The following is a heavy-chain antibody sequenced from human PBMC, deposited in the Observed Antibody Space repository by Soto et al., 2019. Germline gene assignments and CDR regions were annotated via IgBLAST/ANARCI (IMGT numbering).Heavy chain of an antibody. CDR1: GFTFSSYG. Sequence: GGSLSLSCAASGFTFSSYGMHWVRQAPGKGLEWVAVISHDGSNKYYADSVKGRFTISRDNSKNTLYLQMNSLRAEDTAVYYCAKGSSSVYYYYYGMDVWGQGTTVTVSS. CDR2: ISHDGSNK. J-gene: IGHJ6*02. CDR3: AKGSSSVYYYYYGMDV. D-gene: IGHD6-6*01. V-gene: IGHV3-30*18.